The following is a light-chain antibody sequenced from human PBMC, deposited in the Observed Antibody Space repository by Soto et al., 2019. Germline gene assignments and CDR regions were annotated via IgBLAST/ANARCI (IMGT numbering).Light chain of an antibody. J-gene: IGLJ1*01. CDR3: AAWDDSLSGYV. CDR2: SNN. CDR1: TSNIGSNT. Sequence: QSVLTQPPSASGTPAQRVTISCSGSTSNIGSNTVNWYQQLPGTAPKLLIYSNNQRPSGVPDRFSGSKSGTSASLAISGLQSEDEADYYCAAWDDSLSGYVFGTGTKVTVL. V-gene: IGLV1-44*01.